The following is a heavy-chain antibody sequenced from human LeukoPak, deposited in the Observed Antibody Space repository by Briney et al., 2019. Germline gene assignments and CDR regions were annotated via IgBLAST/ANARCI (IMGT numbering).Heavy chain of an antibody. D-gene: IGHD3-10*01. J-gene: IGHJ5*02. CDR2: TYYRSKWYN. Sequence: SQTLSLTCAISGDSVSSNSAAWNWIRQSPSRGLEWLGRTYYRSKWYNDYAVSVKSRITINPDTSKNQFFLQLNSVTPEDTAVYYCARDRRTVGSGSYWRLWFDPWGQGTLVTVSS. V-gene: IGHV6-1*01. CDR3: ARDRRTVGSGSYWRLWFDP. CDR1: GDSVSSNSAA.